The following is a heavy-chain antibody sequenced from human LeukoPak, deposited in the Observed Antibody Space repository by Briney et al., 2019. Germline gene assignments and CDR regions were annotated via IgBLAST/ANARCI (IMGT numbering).Heavy chain of an antibody. V-gene: IGHV3-7*01. D-gene: IGHD6-13*01. CDR1: GFTFSNYW. J-gene: IGHJ6*03. CDR2: INRDGSEK. Sequence: PGGSLRLSCAASGFTFSNYWMNWVRQAPGKGLEWVANINRDGSEKYYVDSVKGRFTISRDNAKNSLYLQVNTLRAEDTALYYCASCSTGAAAGKAYYMDIWGKGTTVTISS. CDR3: ASCSTGAAAGKAYYMDI.